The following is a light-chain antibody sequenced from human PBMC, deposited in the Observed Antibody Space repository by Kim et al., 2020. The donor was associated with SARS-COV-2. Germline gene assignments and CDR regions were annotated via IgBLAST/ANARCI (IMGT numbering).Light chain of an antibody. J-gene: IGLJ3*02. CDR2: NDN. CDR1: SSNSGSIG. CDR3: AAWDHSLSARV. V-gene: IGLV1-44*01. Sequence: GPRVTLSCSGRSSNSGSIGTNRYQQVPGTAPKLLIYNDNQRPSGVPDRFSGSKSGATASLAISGLQSEDEADYYCAAWDHSLSARVFGGGTQLTVL.